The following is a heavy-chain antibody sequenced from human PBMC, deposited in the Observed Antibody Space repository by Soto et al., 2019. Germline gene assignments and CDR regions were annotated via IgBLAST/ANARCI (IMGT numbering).Heavy chain of an antibody. CDR1: GYAFTSYG. CDR2: ISAYNGNT. CDR3: AREDYDFWCGYSRLYYYYYGMDV. Sequence: GASLTFSCKSSGYAFTSYGISWVRQAPGQGLEWMGWISAYNGNTNYAQKLQGRVTMTRDTSISTAYMELSRLRSDDTAVYYCAREDYDFWCGYSRLYYYYYGMDVWGQGTTVTVSS. V-gene: IGHV1-18*04. J-gene: IGHJ6*02. D-gene: IGHD3-3*01.